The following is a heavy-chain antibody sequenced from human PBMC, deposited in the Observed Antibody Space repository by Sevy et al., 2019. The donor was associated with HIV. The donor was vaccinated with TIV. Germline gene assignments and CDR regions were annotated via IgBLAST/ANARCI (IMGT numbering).Heavy chain of an antibody. J-gene: IGHJ4*02. V-gene: IGHV3-48*03. CDR3: ARDPSRGRYSGVHLGLDH. Sequence: GGSLRLSCAASGFTFSGYEMNWVRQAPGKGLEWVSYIGPSGSPIHYADSVKGRFTISRDNAKNSLYLQMNSLRVEDTAVYYCARDPSRGRYSGVHLGLDHWGQGTLVTVSS. CDR2: IGPSGSPI. CDR1: GFTFSGYE. D-gene: IGHD1-26*01.